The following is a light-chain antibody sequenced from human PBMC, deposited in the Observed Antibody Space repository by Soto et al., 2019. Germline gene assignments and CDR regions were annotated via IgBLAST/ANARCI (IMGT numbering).Light chain of an antibody. CDR3: QVWDTSSEVVA. CDR1: SGHSSYA. Sequence: QLVLTQPPSASASLGASVKLTCTLSSGHSSYAIAWHQKQPEKGPRYLMDLNNDGSHTKGDGIPDRFSGSSSGAERYLIISSLQSEDEADYYCQVWDTSSEVVAFGGGTKLTVL. CDR2: LNNDGSH. J-gene: IGLJ2*01. V-gene: IGLV4-69*01.